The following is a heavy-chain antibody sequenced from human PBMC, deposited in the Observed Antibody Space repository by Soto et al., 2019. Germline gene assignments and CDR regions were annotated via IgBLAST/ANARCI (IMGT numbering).Heavy chain of an antibody. CDR3: ARSTDYYDSSGYEYWYFDL. J-gene: IGHJ2*01. D-gene: IGHD3-22*01. CDR1: GYTFTSYD. V-gene: IGHV1-8*01. Sequence: GASVKVSCKASGYTFTSYDINWVRQATGQGLEWMGWMNPNSGNTGYAQKFQGRVTMTRNTSISTAYMELSSLRSEDTAVYYCARSTDYYDSSGYEYWYFDLWGRDTLVTVSS. CDR2: MNPNSGNT.